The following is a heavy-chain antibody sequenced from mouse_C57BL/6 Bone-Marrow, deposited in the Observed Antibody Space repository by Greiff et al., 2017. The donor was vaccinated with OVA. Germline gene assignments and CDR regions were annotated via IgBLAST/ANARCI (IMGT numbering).Heavy chain of an antibody. CDR1: GYTFTSYW. J-gene: IGHJ3*01. CDR2: IDPSDSYT. V-gene: IGHV1-69*01. D-gene: IGHD3-2*02. CDR3: AREAAQATAWFAY. Sequence: VQLKQPGAELVMPGASVKLSCKASGYTFTSYWMHWVKQRPGQGLEWIGEIDPSDSYTNYNQKFKGKSTLTVDKSSSTAYMQLSSLTSEDSAVYYCAREAAQATAWFAYWGQGTLVTVSA.